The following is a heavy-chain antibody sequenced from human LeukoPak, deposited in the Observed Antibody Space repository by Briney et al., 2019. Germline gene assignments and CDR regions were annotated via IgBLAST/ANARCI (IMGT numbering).Heavy chain of an antibody. CDR2: INHSGST. CDR1: GGSISSYY. J-gene: IGHJ5*02. CDR3: ARVTMIVVVITTAWFDP. D-gene: IGHD3-22*01. V-gene: IGHV4-34*01. Sequence: PSETLSLTCTVSGGSISSYYWSWIRQPPGKGLEWIGEINHSGSTNYNPSLKSRVTISVDTSKNQFSLKLSSVTAADTAVYYCARVTMIVVVITTAWFDPWGQGTLVTVSS.